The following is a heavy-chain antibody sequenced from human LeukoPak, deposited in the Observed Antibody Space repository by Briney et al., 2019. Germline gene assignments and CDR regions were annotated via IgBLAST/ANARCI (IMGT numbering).Heavy chain of an antibody. CDR1: GFIFSSFW. Sequence: PGGSLRLSCAASGFIFSSFWMHWVRQVPGKGLVWVSHINSDGRTTDYADSVRGRFTISRDNAKNTLYLQMNRLTVEDTAVYYCARDTPGGRIAAARGKGTTVTVSS. V-gene: IGHV3-74*01. D-gene: IGHD6-13*01. CDR3: ARDTPGGRIAAA. CDR2: INSDGRTT. J-gene: IGHJ6*04.